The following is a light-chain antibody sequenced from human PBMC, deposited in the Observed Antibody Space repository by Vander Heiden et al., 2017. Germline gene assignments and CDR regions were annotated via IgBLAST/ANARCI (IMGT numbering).Light chain of an antibody. J-gene: IGKJ4*01. V-gene: IGKV3-20*01. CDR2: GAS. Sequence: EIVLTQSPGTLSLSPGERATLSCRASLSVRSNYLAWYQHKPGQAPRLLIYGASSRATGIPDRFSGSGSGTDFTLTISRLEPEDFAVYFCQQYGTSPPTTFGGGTKVEIK. CDR1: LSVRSNY. CDR3: QQYGTSPPTT.